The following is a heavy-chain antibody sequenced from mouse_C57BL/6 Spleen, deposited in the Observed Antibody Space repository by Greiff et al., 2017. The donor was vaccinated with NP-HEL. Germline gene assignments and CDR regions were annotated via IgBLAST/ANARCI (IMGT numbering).Heavy chain of an antibody. CDR2: IFPGSGST. CDR3: ERGNYSVDY. V-gene: IGHV1-75*01. CDR1: GYTFTDYF. Sequence: VQLQQSGPELVKPGASVKISCKASGYTFTDYFINWVKQRPGQGLEWIGWIFPGSGSTYYNEQFKGKATLTVDKSYSTAYMLLSSLTSEDSAVYYCERGNYSVDYWGQGTTLTVAA. D-gene: IGHD2-1*01. J-gene: IGHJ2*01.